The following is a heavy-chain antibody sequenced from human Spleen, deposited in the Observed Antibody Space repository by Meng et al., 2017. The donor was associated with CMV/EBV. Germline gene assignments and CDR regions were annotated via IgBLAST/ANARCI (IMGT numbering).Heavy chain of an antibody. D-gene: IGHD2-2*01. CDR1: GFTFSSYA. Sequence: GESLKISCAASGFTFSSYAMQWVRQAPGKGLEWVAVISYDGTIKHYADSVKGRFTISRDNSQNMLYLDMNSLRVEGTAIYYCARSVVVPAAMGIDYWGQGTLVTVSS. CDR2: ISYDGTIK. V-gene: IGHV3-30-3*01. J-gene: IGHJ4*02. CDR3: ARSVVVPAAMGIDY.